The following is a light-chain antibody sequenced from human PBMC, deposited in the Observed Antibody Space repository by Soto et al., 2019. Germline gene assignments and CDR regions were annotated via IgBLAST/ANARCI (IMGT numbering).Light chain of an antibody. CDR1: SSDVGGYNY. CDR3: SSYTSSSTS. V-gene: IGLV2-14*01. CDR2: DVS. J-gene: IGLJ1*01. Sequence: QSVLTQPASESGSPGQSITISCTGNSSDVGGYNYVSWYQQHPGKAPKLMIYDVSNRPSGVSNRFSGSKSGNTASLTISGLQAEDEADYYCSSYTSSSTSFGTGTKVTVL.